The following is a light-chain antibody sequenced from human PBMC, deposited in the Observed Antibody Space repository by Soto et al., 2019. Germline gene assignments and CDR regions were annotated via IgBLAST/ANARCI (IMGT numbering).Light chain of an antibody. Sequence: EAVLTQSPVTLSLSPGERATLSCRASQSFRGLLAWYQQKPGQAPRLLIYDAYNRATGIPPRFSGSGSATDFTLTISSLEPEDSAVYYCQQRHMWPITFGQGTRLEIK. J-gene: IGKJ5*01. CDR1: QSFRGL. V-gene: IGKV3-11*01. CDR2: DAY. CDR3: QQRHMWPIT.